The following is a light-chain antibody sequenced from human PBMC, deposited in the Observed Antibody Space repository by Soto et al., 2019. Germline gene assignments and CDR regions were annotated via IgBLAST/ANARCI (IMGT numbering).Light chain of an antibody. CDR3: SSYTSSSTYV. CDR2: DVS. V-gene: IGLV2-18*02. J-gene: IGLJ1*01. CDR1: SSDVGSYNR. Sequence: QSALTQPPSVSGSPGQSVAISCTGTSSDVGSYNRVSWYQQPPGTAPKLMLYDVSNRPSGVPDRFSGSKSGNTASLTISGLQAEDGADYYCSSYTSSSTYVFGTGTKLTAL.